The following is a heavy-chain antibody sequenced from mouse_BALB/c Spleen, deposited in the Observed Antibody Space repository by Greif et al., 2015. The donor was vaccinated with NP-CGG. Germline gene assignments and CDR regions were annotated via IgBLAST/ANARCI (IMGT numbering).Heavy chain of an antibody. J-gene: IGHJ2*01. CDR3: ARGDYDRVFDY. Sequence: HLVESGPELVKPGASVKMSCKASGYTFTSYVMHWVKQKPGQSLEWIGYINPYNDGTKYNEKFKGKATLTSDKSSSTAFMELSSLTSEDSAVYYCARGDYDRVFDYWGQGTTLTVSS. CDR2: INPYNDGT. CDR1: GYTFTSYV. D-gene: IGHD2-4*01. V-gene: IGHV1-14*01.